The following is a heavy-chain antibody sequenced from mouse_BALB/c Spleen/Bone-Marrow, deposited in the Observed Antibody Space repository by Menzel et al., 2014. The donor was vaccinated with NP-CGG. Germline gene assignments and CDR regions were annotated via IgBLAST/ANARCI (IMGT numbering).Heavy chain of an antibody. D-gene: IGHD1-1*01. J-gene: IGHJ2*01. CDR3: ARRQRGSSFYYFDY. CDR2: INSNGGLT. V-gene: IGHV5-6-2*01. Sequence: EVNLVESGGGLVKLGGSLKLSCAASGFTFSSYYMSWVRQTPEKRLELVAAINSNGGLTYYPDTVKGRFTISRDNAKNILYLQMSSLKSDDTALYYCARRQRGSSFYYFDYWGQGTTLTVSS. CDR1: GFTFSSYY.